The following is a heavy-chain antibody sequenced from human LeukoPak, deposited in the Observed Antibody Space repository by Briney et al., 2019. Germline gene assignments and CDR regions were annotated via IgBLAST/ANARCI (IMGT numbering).Heavy chain of an antibody. J-gene: IGHJ3*02. CDR1: GGTFTRYS. V-gene: IGHV1-69*05. CDR2: INPFFGTP. CDR3: ARGGNSNAFDM. Sequence: SVKVSCKASGGTFTRYSISWVRLAPGQGLEWMGGINPFFGTPDYARKFQGRLTISRDESTSTAYMELSTLRSEDTAAYFCARGGNSNAFDMWGQGTLVTVSS. D-gene: IGHD4-23*01.